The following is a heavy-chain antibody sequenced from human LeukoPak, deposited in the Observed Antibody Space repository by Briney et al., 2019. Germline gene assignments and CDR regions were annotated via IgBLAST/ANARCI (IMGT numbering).Heavy chain of an antibody. CDR3: ARDQDSSGYADY. V-gene: IGHV1-69*13. CDR2: IIPIFGTA. D-gene: IGHD3-22*01. CDR1: GGTFSSYA. J-gene: IGHJ4*02. Sequence: SVKVSCKASGGTFSSYAISWVRQAPGQGLEWMGGIIPIFGTANYAQKFQGRVTITADESTSTAYMELSSLRSEDTAVHYCARDQDSSGYADYWGQGTLVTVSS.